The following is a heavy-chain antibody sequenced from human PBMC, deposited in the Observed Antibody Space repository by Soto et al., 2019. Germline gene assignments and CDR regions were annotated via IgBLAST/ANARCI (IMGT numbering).Heavy chain of an antibody. CDR2: IYDSGST. J-gene: IGHJ4*02. CDR1: GGSISSGGYY. D-gene: IGHD5-12*01. Sequence: SETLSLTCTVSGGSISSGGYYLSCIRQHPGKGLEWIGNIYDSGSTYYNPSLKSRVTISVDTSKNQFSLRLSSVTAADTAVYYCARDKGGYDLDYWGQGTLVTVSS. V-gene: IGHV4-31*03. CDR3: ARDKGGYDLDY.